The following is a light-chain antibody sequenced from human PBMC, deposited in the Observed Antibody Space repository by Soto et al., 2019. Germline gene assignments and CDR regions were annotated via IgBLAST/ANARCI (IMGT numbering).Light chain of an antibody. CDR2: GNN. CDR1: SSNIGAGYD. CDR3: QSYDSSLSAYV. J-gene: IGLJ1*01. Sequence: QSVLTQPPSVSGAPGQRVTISCTGSSSNIGAGYDVHWYQQLPGTAPKLLIYGNNNRPSGVPDRFSGSKSGTSVSPAITGLQAEDEADYYCQSYDSSLSAYVFGTGTKLTVL. V-gene: IGLV1-40*01.